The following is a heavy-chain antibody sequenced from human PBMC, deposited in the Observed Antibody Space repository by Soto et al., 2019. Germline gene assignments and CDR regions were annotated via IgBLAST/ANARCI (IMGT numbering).Heavy chain of an antibody. CDR3: AKNGDFWSWGMDV. CDR2: ISSSGDAT. CDR1: GFTFSTYA. D-gene: IGHD3-3*01. Sequence: QAGGSLRLSCAASGFTFSTYAMTWVRQAPGKGLEWVSIISSSGDATYYVDSVKGRFTISRDNSRNTLNLQMNSLRAEDTAVYYCAKNGDFWSWGMDVWGQGTTVTVSS. V-gene: IGHV3-23*01. J-gene: IGHJ6*02.